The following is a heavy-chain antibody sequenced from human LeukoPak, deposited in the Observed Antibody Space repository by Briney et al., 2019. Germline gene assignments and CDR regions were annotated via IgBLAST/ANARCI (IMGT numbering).Heavy chain of an antibody. J-gene: IGHJ6*02. CDR3: ARSSGLYYYYGMDV. V-gene: IGHV3-30*02. D-gene: IGHD6-19*01. Sequence: GGSLRLSCAASGFTFSSYGMHWVRQAPGKGLEWVAFIRYDGSNKYYADSVKGRFTISRDNAKNSLYLQMNSLRAEDTAVYYCARSSGLYYYYGMDVWGQGTTVTVSS. CDR1: GFTFSSYG. CDR2: IRYDGSNK.